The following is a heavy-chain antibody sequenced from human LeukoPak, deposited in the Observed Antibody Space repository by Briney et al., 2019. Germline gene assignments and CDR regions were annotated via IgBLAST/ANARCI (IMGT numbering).Heavy chain of an antibody. V-gene: IGHV3-21*01. CDR2: ISTSSSYI. CDR1: GFTFSSYN. Sequence: GGSLRLSCAASGFTFSSYNMNWVRQAPGKGLDWVSSISTSSSYIYYADSVKGRFTISRHNAKKSLYLQMNSLRAEDTAVYYCARLNSGSYYAWGQGTLVTVSS. CDR3: ARLNSGSYYA. D-gene: IGHD1-26*01. J-gene: IGHJ5*02.